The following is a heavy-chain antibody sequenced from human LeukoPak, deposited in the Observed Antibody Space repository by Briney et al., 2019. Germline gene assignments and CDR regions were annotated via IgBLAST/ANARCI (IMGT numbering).Heavy chain of an antibody. V-gene: IGHV4-34*01. J-gene: IGHJ4*02. D-gene: IGHD5-18*01. CDR3: ARVGRGYSYGN. Sequence: SETLSLTCAVYGGSFSGYYWSWIRQPPGKGLEWIGEINHSGSTNYNPFLKSRVTISVDTSKNQFSLKLSSVTAADTAVYYCARVGRGYSYGNWGQGTLVTVSS. CDR2: INHSGST. CDR1: GGSFSGYY.